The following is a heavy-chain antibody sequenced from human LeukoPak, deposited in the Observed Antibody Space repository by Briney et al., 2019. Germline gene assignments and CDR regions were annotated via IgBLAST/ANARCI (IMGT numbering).Heavy chain of an antibody. Sequence: PGGSLRLSCAPSGFTFSDYYMSWIRQAPGKGLEWVSYIRSSGSTIYYADSVKGRFTISRDNAKNSLYLQMNSLRAEHTAVYYCARMAGTGFRDYWGQGTLVTVSS. CDR1: GFTFSDYY. D-gene: IGHD6-19*01. CDR2: IRSSGSTI. CDR3: ARMAGTGFRDY. V-gene: IGHV3-11*01. J-gene: IGHJ4*02.